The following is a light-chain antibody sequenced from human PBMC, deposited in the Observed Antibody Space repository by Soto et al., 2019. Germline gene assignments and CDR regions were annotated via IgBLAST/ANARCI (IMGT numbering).Light chain of an antibody. CDR3: QQYNSFSIT. CDR1: QRISTW. V-gene: IGKV1-5*03. J-gene: IGKJ1*01. CDR2: KAA. Sequence: IQMTQSPSTLSPSVGHRVTITCRASQRISTWLAWYQQKPGIAPTLRLYKAASLEGGVPSMYSGGGSGADFTLTISSLQPDDFATYYCQQYNSFSITFGQGTKVDI.